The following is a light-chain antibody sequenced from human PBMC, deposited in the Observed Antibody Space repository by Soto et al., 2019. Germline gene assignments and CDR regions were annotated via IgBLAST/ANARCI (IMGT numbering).Light chain of an antibody. J-gene: IGKJ2*01. Sequence: DIVLTQSPGTLSLSPGQRATLSCRASEIVGSSYLAWYQQKPGQAPRLLVHGASSRAAGIPDRFSASGSGTDFTLTISRLEPEDFAVYYCQQYGTTPRTFGQGTKLEIK. CDR3: QQYGTTPRT. CDR1: EIVGSSY. CDR2: GAS. V-gene: IGKV3-20*01.